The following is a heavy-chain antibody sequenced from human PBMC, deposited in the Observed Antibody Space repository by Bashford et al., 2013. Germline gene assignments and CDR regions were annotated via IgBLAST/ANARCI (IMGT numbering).Heavy chain of an antibody. D-gene: IGHD6-13*01. CDR2: ISAYNGNT. V-gene: IGHV1-18*01. Sequence: ASVKVSCKASGGTFSSYAISWVRQAPGQGLEWMGWISAYNGNTNYAQKFQGRVTMTRDTSISTAYMELSRLRSDDTAVYYCARKLAAAGTNWFDPWGQGTLVTVSS. J-gene: IGHJ5*02. CDR3: ARKLAAAGTNWFDP. CDR1: GGTFSSYA.